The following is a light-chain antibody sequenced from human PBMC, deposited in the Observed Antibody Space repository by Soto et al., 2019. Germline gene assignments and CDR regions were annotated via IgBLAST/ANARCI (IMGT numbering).Light chain of an antibody. Sequence: EMVLTQSPATLSLSPGESATLSCRASQSLSSYLAWYQQKRGQAPRLLIYEASKRAAGIPARFSGSGSGTDSTPGISRLEPEAFAHYYYQPRSDWPPTFGGGTEVESK. CDR2: EAS. CDR3: QPRSDWPPT. J-gene: IGKJ4*02. V-gene: IGKV3-11*01. CDR1: QSLSSY.